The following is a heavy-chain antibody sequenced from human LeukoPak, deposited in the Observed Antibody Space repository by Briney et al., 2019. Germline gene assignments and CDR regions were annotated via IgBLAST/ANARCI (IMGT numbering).Heavy chain of an antibody. D-gene: IGHD5-18*01. Sequence: GGSLRLSCAASGFTFSSYAMHWVRQAPGRGLEYVSAISSNGGSTYYANSVKGRFTISRDNFKNTLYLQMASLRAEDMAVYYCARDGSGYSYGYLLWSWSDYWGQGTLVTVSS. CDR3: ARDGSGYSYGYLLWSWSDY. V-gene: IGHV3-64*01. CDR1: GFTFSSYA. CDR2: ISSNGGST. J-gene: IGHJ4*02.